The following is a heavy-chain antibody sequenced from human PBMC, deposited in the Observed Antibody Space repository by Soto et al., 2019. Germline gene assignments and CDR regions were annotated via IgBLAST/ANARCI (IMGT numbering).Heavy chain of an antibody. J-gene: IGHJ4*02. CDR2: IYYSGST. CDR3: ARTTVVTRTFDY. CDR1: GGSISSGGYS. D-gene: IGHD4-17*01. V-gene: IGHV4-30-2*01. Sequence: SETLSLTCAVSGGSISSGGYSWSWIRQPPGKGLGGVGDIYYSGSTHYNPSLQSRVTISVDRSKNQFSLKLSSVTAADTAVYYCARTTVVTRTFDYWGQGTLVTVSS.